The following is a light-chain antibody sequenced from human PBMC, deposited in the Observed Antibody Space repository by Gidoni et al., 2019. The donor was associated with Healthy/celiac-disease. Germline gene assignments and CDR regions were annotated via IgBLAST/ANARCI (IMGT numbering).Light chain of an antibody. CDR2: DAS. Sequence: VLMSSPATLSLSLGERATLSCRARQSVSSYLAWYQQKPGQAPRLLIYDASNRATGIPARFSGSGSGTDFTLTISSLEPEDFAVYYCQQRSNWPPLFGPGTKVDIK. J-gene: IGKJ3*01. V-gene: IGKV3-11*01. CDR3: QQRSNWPPL. CDR1: QSVSSY.